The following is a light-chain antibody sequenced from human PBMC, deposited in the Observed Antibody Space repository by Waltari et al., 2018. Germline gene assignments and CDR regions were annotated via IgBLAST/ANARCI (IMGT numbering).Light chain of an antibody. V-gene: IGKV3-15*01. Sequence: EMLLPTSAATLSVSPGDSVAPCLRASQSINSSLAWYQQKPGQAPRLLLFGTSTRATGVPARFSGSGSGTEFTLTISNMQSEDFGVYYCQQYGHWPPITFGQGTRLEIE. CDR3: QQYGHWPPIT. J-gene: IGKJ5*01. CDR2: GTS. CDR1: QSINSS.